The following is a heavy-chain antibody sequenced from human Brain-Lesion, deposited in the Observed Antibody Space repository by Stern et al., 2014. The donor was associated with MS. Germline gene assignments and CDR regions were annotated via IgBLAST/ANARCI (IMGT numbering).Heavy chain of an antibody. CDR2: INPNTGGT. CDR3: ARDQRGITIFGVVTDYYYLGMDV. V-gene: IGHV1-2*02. Sequence: VQLVQSGAEVKKPGASVKVSCKTSGYIFTGYYIHWVRQAPGQGLEWMAWINPNTGGTKYAQKFQGRVTMSKDTDIRTAYVELSSLTSDDTAVYYCARDQRGITIFGVVTDYYYLGMDVWGQGTTVTVSS. J-gene: IGHJ6*02. CDR1: GYIFTGYY. D-gene: IGHD3-3*01.